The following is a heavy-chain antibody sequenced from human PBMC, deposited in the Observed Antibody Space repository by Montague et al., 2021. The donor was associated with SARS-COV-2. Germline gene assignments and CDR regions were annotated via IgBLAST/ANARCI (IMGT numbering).Heavy chain of an antibody. CDR2: IYWDDDK. Sequence: PELVKPTQTLTLTCTFSGFSLSTSRVGVGWIRQPPGKALEWLALIYWDDDKRYSPSLKSRLTITKDTSKNQVVLTMTNMDPVDTATYYCAHRRGLLLSDAFDIWGQGTMVTVSS. D-gene: IGHD1-26*01. V-gene: IGHV2-5*02. J-gene: IGHJ3*02. CDR1: GFSLSTSRVG. CDR3: AHRRGLLLSDAFDI.